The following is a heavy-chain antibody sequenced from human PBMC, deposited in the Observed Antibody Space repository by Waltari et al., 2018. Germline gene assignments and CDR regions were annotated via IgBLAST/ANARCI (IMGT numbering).Heavy chain of an antibody. D-gene: IGHD3-22*01. J-gene: IGHJ4*02. CDR1: GFTFSSYS. CDR2: ISSSSSTI. V-gene: IGHV3-48*04. CDR3: ARGAYYDSSGGVFDY. Sequence: EVQLVESGGGLVQPGGSLRLSCAASGFTFSSYSMNWVRQAPGKGLEWVSYISSSSSTIYYADSVKGRFTIARDNAKNSLYLQMNSLRAEDTAVYYCARGAYYDSSGGVFDYWCQGTLVTVS.